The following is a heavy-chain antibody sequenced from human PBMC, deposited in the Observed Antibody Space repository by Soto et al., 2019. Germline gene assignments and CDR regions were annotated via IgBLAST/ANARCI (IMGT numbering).Heavy chain of an antibody. J-gene: IGHJ5*02. CDR2: IKSKTDGGTT. Sequence: GGSLRLSCAASGFTFSNAWMSWVRQAPGKGLEWVGRIKSKTDGGTTDYAAPVKGRFTISRDDSKNTLYLQMNSLKTEDTAVYYCTTRGSYYVDNWFDHWGQGTLVTVSP. CDR1: GFTFSNAW. CDR3: TTRGSYYVDNWFDH. D-gene: IGHD1-26*01. V-gene: IGHV3-15*01.